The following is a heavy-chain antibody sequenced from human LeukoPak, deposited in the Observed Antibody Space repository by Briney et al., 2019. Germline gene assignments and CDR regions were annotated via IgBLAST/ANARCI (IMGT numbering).Heavy chain of an antibody. V-gene: IGHV3-23*01. Sequence: PGGSLRLSCAASGFTFRSYVMSWVRQAPGKGLEWVSAINGSGGSTYYSDSVKGRFTISRDNSKNMLYLQMNSLRAEDTAVYYCAPDSSNYYDSSGYYYDYYYMDVWGKGTTVTVSS. CDR1: GFTFRSYV. J-gene: IGHJ6*03. D-gene: IGHD3-22*01. CDR3: APDSSNYYDSSGYYYDYYYMDV. CDR2: INGSGGST.